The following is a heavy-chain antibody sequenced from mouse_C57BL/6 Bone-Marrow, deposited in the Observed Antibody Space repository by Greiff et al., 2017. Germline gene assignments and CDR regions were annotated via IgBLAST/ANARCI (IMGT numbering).Heavy chain of an antibody. D-gene: IGHD2-3*01. CDR2: IDPSDSYT. CDR3: AREMGAGYYDYYAMDY. CDR1: GYTFTSYW. J-gene: IGHJ4*01. Sequence: VQLQQPGAELVKPGASVKLSCKASGYTFTSYWMQWVKQRPGQGLEWIGEIDPSDSYTNYNQKFKGKATLTVDTSSSAAYVQLSSLTSEDSAVYYFAREMGAGYYDYYAMDYWGQGTSVTVSS. V-gene: IGHV1-50*01.